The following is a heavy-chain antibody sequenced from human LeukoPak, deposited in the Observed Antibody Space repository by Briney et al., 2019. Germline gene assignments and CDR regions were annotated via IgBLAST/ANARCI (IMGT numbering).Heavy chain of an antibody. Sequence: SQTLSLTCTVSGGSISSGSYYWSWIRQPPGKGLEWIGYIYYSGSTNYNPSLKSRVTISVDTSKNQFSLKLSSVTAADTAVYYCARAGYYDFWSGFDLDWFDPWGQGTLVTVSS. CDR2: IYYSGST. D-gene: IGHD3-3*01. V-gene: IGHV4-61*01. J-gene: IGHJ5*02. CDR3: ARAGYYDFWSGFDLDWFDP. CDR1: GGSISSGSYY.